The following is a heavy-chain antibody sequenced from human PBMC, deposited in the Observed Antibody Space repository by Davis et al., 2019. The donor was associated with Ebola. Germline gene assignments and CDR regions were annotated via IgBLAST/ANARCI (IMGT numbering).Heavy chain of an antibody. CDR1: GGTFSSYA. J-gene: IGHJ4*02. D-gene: IGHD6-6*01. V-gene: IGHV1-69*06. Sequence: SVKVSCKASGGTFSSYAISWVRQAPGQGLEWMGGIIPIFGTANYAQKFQGRVTITADKSTSTAYMELSSLRSEDTAVYYCAREGKQLVGNSYFDYWGQGTLVTVSS. CDR2: IIPIFGTA. CDR3: AREGKQLVGNSYFDY.